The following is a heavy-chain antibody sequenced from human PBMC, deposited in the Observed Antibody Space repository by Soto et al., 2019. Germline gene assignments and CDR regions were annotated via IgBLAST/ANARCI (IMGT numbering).Heavy chain of an antibody. CDR1: GYSFLNYW. CDR2: IYPDDSET. D-gene: IGHD6-19*01. Sequence: PGESLKISCKGSGYSFLNYWIGWVRQMPGKDLEWIGIIYPDDSETRYSPSFQGRVTISADTSISTAYLQWTSLKASDTAMYYCARSTRGAYSSGWYSLSGYNINGMDVWEQDTTAPVSS. CDR3: ARSTRGAYSSGWYSLSGYNINGMDV. V-gene: IGHV5-51*01. J-gene: IGHJ6*01.